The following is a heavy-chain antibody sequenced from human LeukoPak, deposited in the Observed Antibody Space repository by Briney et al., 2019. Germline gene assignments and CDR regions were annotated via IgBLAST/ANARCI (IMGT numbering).Heavy chain of an antibody. CDR1: GYTFTSYD. V-gene: IGHV1-8*01. CDR3: ARQSGYDGSFDKS. Sequence: ASVKVSCKASGYTFTSYDINWVRQATGQGLEWMGWMNPNSGNTGYAQKFQGRVTMTRNTSISTAYMELSSLGSEDTAVYYCARQSGYDGSFDKSWGQGTLVTVSS. CDR2: MNPNSGNT. J-gene: IGHJ4*02. D-gene: IGHD5-12*01.